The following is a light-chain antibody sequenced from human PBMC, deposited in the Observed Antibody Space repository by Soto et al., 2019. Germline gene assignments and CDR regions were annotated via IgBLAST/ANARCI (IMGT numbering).Light chain of an antibody. V-gene: IGLV2-14*01. CDR1: SSDVGGYNY. Sequence: QSVLTQPASVSGSPGQSITISCTGTSSDVGGYNYVSWYQQYPGKAPKRMIYGVTNRPSGVSNRFSGSKTGNTASLTISGLQAEDEAYYYCFSHRGGDSHVFGTGTKLTVL. CDR3: FSHRGGDSHV. CDR2: GVT. J-gene: IGLJ1*01.